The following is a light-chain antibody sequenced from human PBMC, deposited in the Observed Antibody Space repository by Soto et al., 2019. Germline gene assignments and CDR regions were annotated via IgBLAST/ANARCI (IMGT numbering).Light chain of an antibody. CDR2: DAS. Sequence: EIVLTQSPATLSLSPGERATLSCRASQSVSSYLAWYQQKPGQAPTLLIYDASNRATGIPARFSGSGSGTDFTLTISSLGPEDFAVYYGQQYSNWPPYTFGQGTKLEIK. CDR3: QQYSNWPPYT. CDR1: QSVSSY. V-gene: IGKV3-11*01. J-gene: IGKJ2*01.